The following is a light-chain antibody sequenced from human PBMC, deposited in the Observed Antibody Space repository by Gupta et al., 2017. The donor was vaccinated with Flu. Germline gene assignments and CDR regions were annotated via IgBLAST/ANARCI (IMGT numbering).Light chain of an antibody. Sequence: QSVLTQPPSASGTPGQRVTISCYGSSSNIGSNTVHWYQQLPGTAPKLLIYSNNPRPSGVPDRFSGSKSGTSAALAISGLQSEDEADYYCAAWDDSLNAPWVFGGGTKLTVL. CDR3: AAWDDSLNAPWV. V-gene: IGLV1-44*01. J-gene: IGLJ3*02. CDR2: SNN. CDR1: SSNIGSNT.